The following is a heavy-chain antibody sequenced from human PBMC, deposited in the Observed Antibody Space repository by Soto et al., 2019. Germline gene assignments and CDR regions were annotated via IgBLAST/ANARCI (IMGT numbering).Heavy chain of an antibody. CDR1: GYIFTSYW. CDR2: IYAGDSDT. D-gene: IGHD3-22*01. Sequence: GGALNIYCKGSGYIFTSYWIGWVRQVPGKGLEWMGIIYAGDSDTRYSPSFPGQVTISADKSISTAYLQWSRLKASDTAMYYCARSAGSSGYYYYFDYWGQGTLVTVSS. V-gene: IGHV5-51*01. J-gene: IGHJ4*02. CDR3: ARSAGSSGYYYYFDY.